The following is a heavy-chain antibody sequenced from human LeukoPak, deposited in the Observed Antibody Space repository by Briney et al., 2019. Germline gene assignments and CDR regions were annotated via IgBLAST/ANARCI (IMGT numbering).Heavy chain of an antibody. CDR2: IRSSSET. J-gene: IGHJ5*02. Sequence: GGSLRLSCAVSGFTFSSHAMSWVRQAPGKGLEWVSHIRSSSETFYADSVKGRFTISRDNARNSLYLQMNNLRGEDTAIYYCARDAGNSGYGCDLWGQGTLVTVSS. V-gene: IGHV3-48*01. D-gene: IGHD5-12*01. CDR1: GFTFSSHA. CDR3: ARDAGNSGYGCDL.